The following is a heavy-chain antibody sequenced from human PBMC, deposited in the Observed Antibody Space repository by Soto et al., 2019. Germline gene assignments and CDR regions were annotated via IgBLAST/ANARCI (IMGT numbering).Heavy chain of an antibody. CDR3: ARDHNWSFDY. V-gene: IGHV3-21*06. CDR2: IGRTRKYI. J-gene: IGHJ4*02. CDR1: GFTFDDYS. D-gene: IGHD1-20*01. Sequence: RLSCAASGFTFDDYSMNWVRQAPGKGLEWVSYIGRTRKYIAYVDSVKGRFAISRDGAKNSVFLQMNSLRDEDTAVYYCARDHNWSFDYWGQGIPVTVSS.